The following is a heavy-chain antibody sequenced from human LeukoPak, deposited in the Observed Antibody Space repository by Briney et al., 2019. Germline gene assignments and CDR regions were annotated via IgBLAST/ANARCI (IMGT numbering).Heavy chain of an antibody. Sequence: ASVKVSCKASGYTFTGYYMHWVRQAPGQGLEWMGWINPNSGGTNYAQKFRGRVTMTRDTSISTAYMELSRLRSDDTAVYYCARSWRFCSGDSCYPIDYWGQGTLVTVSS. D-gene: IGHD2-15*01. J-gene: IGHJ4*02. CDR1: GYTFTGYY. CDR2: INPNSGGT. V-gene: IGHV1-2*02. CDR3: ARSWRFCSGDSCYPIDY.